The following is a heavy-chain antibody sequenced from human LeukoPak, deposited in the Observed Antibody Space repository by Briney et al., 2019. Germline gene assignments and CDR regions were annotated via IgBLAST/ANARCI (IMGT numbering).Heavy chain of an antibody. CDR3: ARGQHRGRSSDDSFDI. CDR1: GFTFSSYA. D-gene: IGHD3-16*01. V-gene: IGHV3-30*04. CDR2: ISYGGINK. J-gene: IGHJ3*02. Sequence: HPGRSLRLSCAASGFTFSSYAMHWVRQAPGKGLEWVAVISYGGINKYYADSVRGRFTISRDNSKNTLYLQMNSLRVEDTAVFYCARGQHRGRSSDDSFDIWGQGTMGTVSS.